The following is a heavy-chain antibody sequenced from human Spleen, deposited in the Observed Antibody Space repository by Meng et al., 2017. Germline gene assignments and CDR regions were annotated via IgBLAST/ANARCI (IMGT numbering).Heavy chain of an antibody. V-gene: IGHV3-23*01. CDR3: AKDILRWAFDV. CDR1: GFAFARNA. CDR2: IGNSDET. J-gene: IGHJ3*01. Sequence: GGSLRLSCRASGFAFARNAMSWVRQAPGRGLEWVSAIGNSDETYYADSVEGRFTISRDASKNTLYLQMNSLRADDTAVYFCAKDILRWAFDVWGQGTMVTVSS. D-gene: IGHD4-23*01.